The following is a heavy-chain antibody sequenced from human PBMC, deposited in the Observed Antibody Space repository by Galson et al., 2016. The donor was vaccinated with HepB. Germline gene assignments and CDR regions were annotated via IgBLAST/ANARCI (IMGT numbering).Heavy chain of an antibody. CDR1: GFTFSSYG. D-gene: IGHD6-13*01. Sequence: SLRLSCAASGFTFSSYGMHWVRQAPGKGLEWVAVISYDGSNKYYADSVKGRFTISRDNSKNTPYLQMNSLRAEDTAVYYCAKEGKFGYSSSWYYGDYFDYWGQGTLVTVSS. J-gene: IGHJ4*02. V-gene: IGHV3-30*18. CDR3: AKEGKFGYSSSWYYGDYFDY. CDR2: ISYDGSNK.